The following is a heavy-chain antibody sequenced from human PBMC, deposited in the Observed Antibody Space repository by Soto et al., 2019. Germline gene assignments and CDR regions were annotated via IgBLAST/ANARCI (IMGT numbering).Heavy chain of an antibody. CDR1: GFTFSSYD. V-gene: IGHV3-13*01. D-gene: IGHD3-22*01. CDR3: ARGDSSGYYFDY. Sequence: GGSLRLSCAASGFTFSSYDMHWVRQATGKGLEWVSAIGTAGDTYYPGSVKGRFTISRENAKNSLYLQMNSLRAEDTAVYYCARGDSSGYYFDYWGQGTLVTVSS. CDR2: IGTAGDT. J-gene: IGHJ4*02.